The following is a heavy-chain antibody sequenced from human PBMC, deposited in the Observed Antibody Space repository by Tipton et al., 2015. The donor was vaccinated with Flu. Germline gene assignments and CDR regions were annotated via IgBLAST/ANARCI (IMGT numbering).Heavy chain of an antibody. J-gene: IGHJ5*02. Sequence: TLSLTCSVSGGSVGGPYCWGWVRRPPGKGLEWIGNICPGSPYYNPSLRSRVTMSVARSNDQFSLRLTSVTAADTAVYFCARRTFSNYVSEPKNWFDIWGQGTLVTVSS. CDR2: ICPGSP. CDR1: GGSVGGPYC. CDR3: ARRTFSNYVSEPKNWFDI. V-gene: IGHV4-38-2*01. D-gene: IGHD4-11*01.